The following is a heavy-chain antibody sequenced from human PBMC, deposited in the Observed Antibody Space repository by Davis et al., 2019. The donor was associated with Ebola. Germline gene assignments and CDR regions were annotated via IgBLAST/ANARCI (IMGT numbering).Heavy chain of an antibody. CDR2: ISGSGGST. CDR1: GFTFSSYA. D-gene: IGHD3-22*01. Sequence: GESLKISCAASGFTFSSYAMSWVRQAPGKGLEWVSAISGSGGSTYYADSVKGRFTISRDNSKNTLYLQMSTLRLEDTALYYCAKDGPVPNYYHSSGYSLAIDRWGLGTVVTVSS. CDR3: AKDGPVPNYYHSSGYSLAIDR. V-gene: IGHV3-23*01. J-gene: IGHJ5*02.